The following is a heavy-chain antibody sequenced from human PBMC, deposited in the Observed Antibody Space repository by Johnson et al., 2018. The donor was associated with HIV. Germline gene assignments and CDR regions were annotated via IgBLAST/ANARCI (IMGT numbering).Heavy chain of an antibody. CDR2: ISGSGGST. V-gene: IGHV3-23*04. Sequence: VQLVESGGGLVQPGGSLRLSCAASGFTFSSYAMSWVRKAPGKGLEWVSAISGSGGSTYYADSVKGRFTISRDNSKNTLYLQMNSLRAEDTAVYYCAKERGYDSSGYNRWYVPDAFDIWGQGTMVTVSS. CDR3: AKERGYDSSGYNRWYVPDAFDI. CDR1: GFTFSSYA. D-gene: IGHD3-22*01. J-gene: IGHJ3*02.